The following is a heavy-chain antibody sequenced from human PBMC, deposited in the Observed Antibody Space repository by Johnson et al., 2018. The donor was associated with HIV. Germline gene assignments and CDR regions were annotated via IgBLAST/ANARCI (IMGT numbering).Heavy chain of an antibody. CDR2: IWYDGSNK. CDR3: AKLDGSGTWGAFDI. Sequence: QVQVVESGGGVVQPGRSLRLSCAASGFTFSSYGMHWVRQAPGKGLEWVAVIWYDGSNKYYADSVKGRFTISRDNSKNTLYLQMNSLRAEDTAVYYCAKLDGSGTWGAFDIWGQGTMVTVSS. CDR1: GFTFSSYG. J-gene: IGHJ3*02. V-gene: IGHV3-33*06. D-gene: IGHD3-10*01.